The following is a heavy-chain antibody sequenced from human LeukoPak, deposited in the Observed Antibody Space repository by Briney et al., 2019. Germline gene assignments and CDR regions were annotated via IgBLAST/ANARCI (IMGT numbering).Heavy chain of an antibody. CDR1: GFTFDDYA. J-gene: IGHJ4*02. V-gene: IGHV3-9*01. Sequence: GRSLRLSCAASGFTFDDYAMHWVRQAPGKGLEWVSGISWNSGSIGYADSVKGRFTISRDNAKNSLYLQMNSLRAEDTAVYYCASLGGVFGDIVVVPAAISFDYWGQGTLVTVSS. D-gene: IGHD2-2*01. CDR3: ASLGGVFGDIVVVPAAISFDY. CDR2: ISWNSGSI.